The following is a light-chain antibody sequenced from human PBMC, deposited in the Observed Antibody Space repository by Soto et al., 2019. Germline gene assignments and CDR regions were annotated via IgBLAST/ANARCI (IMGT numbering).Light chain of an antibody. Sequence: DVVLTQSPLSLPVTLGQPASISCRSSQSLLYSDGNTYLTWFQQRPGQSPRRLIYKVSNRDSGVPDRFSGSGSVTDFTLKISRVESEDVGVYYCLQGSNWPYTFGQGTKLEIK. V-gene: IGKV2-30*01. CDR3: LQGSNWPYT. CDR2: KVS. J-gene: IGKJ2*01. CDR1: QSLLYSDGNTY.